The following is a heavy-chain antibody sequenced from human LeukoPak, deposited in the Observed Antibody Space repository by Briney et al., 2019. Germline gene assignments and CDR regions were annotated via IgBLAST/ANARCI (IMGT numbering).Heavy chain of an antibody. Sequence: GGSLRLSCAPSGFIFNSFSMNWVRQAPGKGLEWVSTITGSGGSTYYADSVKGRFTISRDNSKNTLYLQMNSLRAEDTALFYFVKNSGSGNYPFDTWGAGTLVTVSS. V-gene: IGHV3-23*01. D-gene: IGHD1-26*01. CDR3: VKNSGSGNYPFDT. CDR2: ITGSGGST. J-gene: IGHJ4*02. CDR1: GFIFNSFS.